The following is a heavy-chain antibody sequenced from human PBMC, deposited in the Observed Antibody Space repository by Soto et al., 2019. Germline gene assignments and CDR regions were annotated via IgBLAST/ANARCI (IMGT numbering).Heavy chain of an antibody. Sequence: QLQLVQSGAEVKKPGSSVKVSCKASGGTFSSYAISWVRQAPGQVLEWRGGIIPIFGTANYAQKFQGRVTINADKSTSTAYMELSSLRSEDTAVYYCARGGEMPQKEFDPWGQGTLVTVSS. CDR2: IIPIFGTA. CDR3: ARGGEMPQKEFDP. J-gene: IGHJ5*02. V-gene: IGHV1-69*06. CDR1: GGTFSSYA. D-gene: IGHD3-16*01.